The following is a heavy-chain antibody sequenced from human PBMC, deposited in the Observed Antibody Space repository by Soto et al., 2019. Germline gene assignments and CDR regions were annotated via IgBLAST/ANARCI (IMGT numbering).Heavy chain of an antibody. D-gene: IGHD3-3*01. CDR2: INAGNGNT. CDR1: GYTFTSYA. J-gene: IGHJ5*02. V-gene: IGHV1-3*01. Sequence: QVQLVQSGAEVKKPGASVKVSCKASGYTFTSYAMHWVRQAPGQRLEWMGWINAGNGNTKYSQKFQGRVTITRDTSASTAYMELSSLRSEDTAVYYCAREIEREKITILGFDPWGQGTLVTVSS. CDR3: AREIEREKITILGFDP.